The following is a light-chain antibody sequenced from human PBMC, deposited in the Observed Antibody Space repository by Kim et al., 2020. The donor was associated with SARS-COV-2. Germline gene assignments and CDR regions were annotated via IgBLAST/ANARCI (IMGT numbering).Light chain of an antibody. CDR2: NDN. V-gene: IGLV1-44*01. J-gene: IGLJ3*02. Sequence: EPTQPPSASGTPGQRVTISCSGSSSNIGSNTVTWYKQLPGTAPKLLIYNDNQRPSGVPDRFSGSKSGTSASLAISGLQSDDEADYYCSAWDDALNGDWVFGGGTQLTVL. CDR3: SAWDDALNGDWV. CDR1: SSNIGSNT.